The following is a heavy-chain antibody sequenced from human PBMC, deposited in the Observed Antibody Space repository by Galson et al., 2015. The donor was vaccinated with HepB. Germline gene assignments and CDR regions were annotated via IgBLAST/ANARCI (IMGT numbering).Heavy chain of an antibody. CDR2: ISRNGEQT. CDR3: VRGGEFDY. J-gene: IGHJ4*02. Sequence: SLRLSCAGSGFIFSDYVIHWVRQAPGKGLEYVSVISRNGEQTYYVESVEGRFTISRDNSKNTVHLQMDSLRVEDMAVYYCVRGGEFDYWGQGSLVTVSS. CDR1: GFIFSDYV. V-gene: IGHV3-64*02. D-gene: IGHD3-10*01.